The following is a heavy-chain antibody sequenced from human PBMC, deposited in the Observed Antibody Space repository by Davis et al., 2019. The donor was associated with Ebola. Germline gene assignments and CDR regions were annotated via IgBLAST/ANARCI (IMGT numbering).Heavy chain of an antibody. CDR3: AKVPYDFWSGYYFDY. J-gene: IGHJ4*02. D-gene: IGHD3-3*01. Sequence: PGGSLRLSCAASGFTFSSYSMNWVRQAPGKGLEWVSSISSSSYIYYADSVKGRFTISRDNAKNSLYLQMNSLRAEDTAVYYCAKVPYDFWSGYYFDYWGQGTLVTVSS. CDR1: GFTFSSYS. CDR2: ISSSSYI. V-gene: IGHV3-21*04.